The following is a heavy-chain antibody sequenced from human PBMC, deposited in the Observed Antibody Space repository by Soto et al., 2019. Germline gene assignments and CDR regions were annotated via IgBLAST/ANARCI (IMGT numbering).Heavy chain of an antibody. CDR2: INPSGGST. Sequence: ASVKVSCKASGYTFTSYGISWVRQATGQGLEWMGIINPSGGSTSYAQKFQGRVTMTRDTSTSTVYMELSSLRSEDTAVYYCARDPRPSYYDILTGYYYFDYWGQGTLVTVSS. J-gene: IGHJ4*02. V-gene: IGHV1-46*03. CDR3: ARDPRPSYYDILTGYYYFDY. D-gene: IGHD3-9*01. CDR1: GYTFTSYG.